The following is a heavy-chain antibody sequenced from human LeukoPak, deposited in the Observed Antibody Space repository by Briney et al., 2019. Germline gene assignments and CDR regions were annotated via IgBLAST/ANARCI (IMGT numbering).Heavy chain of an antibody. D-gene: IGHD3-10*01. V-gene: IGHV1-69*05. CDR3: ARDTGSYLDY. CDR1: GGTFSIYA. Sequence: VASVRVSCTASGGTFSIYAISWVRQAPGQGLEWMGGIIPIFGTANYAQKFQGRVTITTDESTSTAYMELSSLRSEDTAVYYCARDTGSYLDYWGQGTLVTVSS. J-gene: IGHJ4*02. CDR2: IIPIFGTA.